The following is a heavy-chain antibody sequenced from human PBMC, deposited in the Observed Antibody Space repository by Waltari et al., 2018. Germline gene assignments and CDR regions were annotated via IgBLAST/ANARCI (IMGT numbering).Heavy chain of an antibody. CDR3: ARPGDSSGYYFDAFDI. V-gene: IGHV4-38-2*01. CDR1: GYSISSGYY. D-gene: IGHD3-22*01. Sequence: QVQLQESGPGLVKPSETLSLTCAVSGYSISSGYYWGWIRQPQGKGLEWIGSIYHSGSTYYNPSLKSRVTISVDTSKNQFSLKLSSVTAADTAVYYCARPGDSSGYYFDAFDIWGQGTMVTVSS. CDR2: IYHSGST. J-gene: IGHJ3*02.